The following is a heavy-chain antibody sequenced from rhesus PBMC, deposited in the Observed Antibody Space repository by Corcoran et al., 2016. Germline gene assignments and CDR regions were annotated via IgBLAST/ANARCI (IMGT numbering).Heavy chain of an antibody. CDR1: GGSIAGNY. D-gene: IGHD1-44*01. V-gene: IGHV4-173*01. J-gene: IGHJ4*01. Sequence: QVQLQESGPGLVKPSETLSLTCAVSGGSIAGNYWRWFRQPPGKGLEWIGRLSDDGSTNYNPFLESRVTISPDTSRNQFSLKLRSVTAADTAVYYCASGGPNSPYWGQGVLVIVSS. CDR3: ASGGPNSPY. CDR2: LSDDGST.